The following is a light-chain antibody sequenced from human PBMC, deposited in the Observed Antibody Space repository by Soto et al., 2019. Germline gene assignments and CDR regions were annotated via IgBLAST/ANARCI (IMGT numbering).Light chain of an antibody. CDR3: QQYGSSRTWT. J-gene: IGKJ5*01. CDR2: GAS. CDR1: QSVSSSY. V-gene: IGKV3-20*01. Sequence: EIVVTQSPGTLSLSPGERATLSCRASQSVSSSYLAWYQQKPGQAPRLLIYGASSRAAGIPDRFSGSGSGTDFTLTISRLEHDDFAAYYCQQYGSSRTWTFGQGTRLEIK.